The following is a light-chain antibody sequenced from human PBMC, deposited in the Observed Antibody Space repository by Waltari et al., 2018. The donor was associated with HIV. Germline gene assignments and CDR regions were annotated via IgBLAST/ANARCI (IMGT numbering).Light chain of an antibody. CDR1: QDISSY. CDR3: QQYDNVPVT. V-gene: IGKV1-33*01. CDR2: DAS. J-gene: IGKJ3*01. Sequence: DIQMTQSPSSLSASVGDRVTITCQASQDISSYLNWYQQKPGKAPKLLIYDASDLETGVPSRFGGNESGTHFTFTISSLQPADIATYYCQQYDNVPVTFGPGTKVEIK.